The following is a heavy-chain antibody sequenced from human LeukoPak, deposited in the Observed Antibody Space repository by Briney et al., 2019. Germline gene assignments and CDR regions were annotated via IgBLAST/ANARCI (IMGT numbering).Heavy chain of an antibody. Sequence: PGGSLRLSCAASGFTFSTYAMSWVRQTPGKGLKWVATMSAYNDRTHYADSVRGRFTVSRDNSKNTLSLQMNSLREDDTAVYYCAQELSDIFVVRTDSWGQGTLVTVSS. V-gene: IGHV3-23*01. D-gene: IGHD3-9*01. J-gene: IGHJ4*02. CDR2: MSAYNDRT. CDR3: AQELSDIFVVRTDS. CDR1: GFTFSTYA.